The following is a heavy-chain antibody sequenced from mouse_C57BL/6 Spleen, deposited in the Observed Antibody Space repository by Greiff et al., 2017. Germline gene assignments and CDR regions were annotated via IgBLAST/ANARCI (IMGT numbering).Heavy chain of an antibody. Sequence: QVQLQQSGAELVRPGASVKLSCKASGYTFTDYYINWVKQRPGQGLEWIARIYPGSGNTYYNEKFKGKDTLTAEKSSSTAYMQLSSLTSEDSAVXFCARRNYGSREDYFDYGGQGTTLTVSS. D-gene: IGHD1-1*01. CDR2: IYPGSGNT. CDR1: GYTFTDYY. J-gene: IGHJ2*01. CDR3: ARRNYGSREDYFDY. V-gene: IGHV1-76*01.